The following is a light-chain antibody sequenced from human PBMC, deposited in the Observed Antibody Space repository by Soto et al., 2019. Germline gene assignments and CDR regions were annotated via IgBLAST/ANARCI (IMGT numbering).Light chain of an antibody. CDR2: GAS. V-gene: IGKV1-39*01. J-gene: IGKJ1*01. CDR3: QQSYSTLWT. Sequence: DIQMTQSPSSLSASVLDVVTMTGLASQSITIYLNWYQQKPGEAPNLLIFGASTLQSGVPSRFSGSGSGTDFTLTISSLQPEDFATYYCQQSYSTLWTFGQGTKVDIK. CDR1: QSITIY.